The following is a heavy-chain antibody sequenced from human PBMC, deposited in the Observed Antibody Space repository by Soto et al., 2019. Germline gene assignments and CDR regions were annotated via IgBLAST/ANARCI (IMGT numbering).Heavy chain of an antibody. Sequence: VQLLESGGGLVQPGGSLRLSCAASGFTFSSYAMSWVRQAPGKGLEWVSAISGSGGSTYYADSVKGRFTISRDNSKNTLYLQMNSLRAEDTAVYYCAKDLHCSGGSCYSVLGWFDPWGQGTLVTVSS. V-gene: IGHV3-23*01. D-gene: IGHD2-15*01. CDR2: ISGSGGST. CDR1: GFTFSSYA. J-gene: IGHJ5*02. CDR3: AKDLHCSGGSCYSVLGWFDP.